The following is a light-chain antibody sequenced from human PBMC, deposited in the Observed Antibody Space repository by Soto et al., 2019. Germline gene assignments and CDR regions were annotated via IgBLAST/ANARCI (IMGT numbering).Light chain of an antibody. Sequence: DIQMTQSPSSLSASVGDRVIVTCRASQGISSYLAWFQQKPGEAPKSLIYAASTLRSGVPSKFSGSGSGTDFTLTINNLQPEDFATYYCQQYHSYPWTFGPGTKVGIK. CDR1: QGISSY. CDR3: QQYHSYPWT. J-gene: IGKJ3*01. CDR2: AAS. V-gene: IGKV1-16*02.